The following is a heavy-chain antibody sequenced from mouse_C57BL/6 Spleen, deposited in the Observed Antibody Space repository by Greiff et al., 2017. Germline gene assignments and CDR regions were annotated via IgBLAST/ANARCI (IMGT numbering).Heavy chain of an antibody. CDR1: GYPFTDYE. J-gene: IGHJ1*03. Sequence: QVQLQQSGAELVRPGASVTLSCKASGYPFTDYEMHWVKQTPVPGLEWIGAIDPETGGTAYNQKFKGKAILTADKSSSTAYMELRSLTSEDSAVYYCTSYDYDRYFDVWGTGTTVTVSS. CDR3: TSYDYDRYFDV. D-gene: IGHD2-4*01. CDR2: IDPETGGT. V-gene: IGHV1-15*01.